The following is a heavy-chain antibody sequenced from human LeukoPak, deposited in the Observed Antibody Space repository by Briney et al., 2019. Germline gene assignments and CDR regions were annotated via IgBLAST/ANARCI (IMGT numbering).Heavy chain of an antibody. D-gene: IGHD1-26*01. J-gene: IGHJ4*02. CDR2: IYPGDSDT. CDR1: GSSFTSYW. CDR3: ARLKGGSYFDY. Sequence: PGESLKISRQGFGSSFTSYWIGWVRPIPGKGLEWMGIIYPGDSDTRYSPSFQGQVTISADKSISTAYLQWSSLKASDTAMYYCARLKGGSYFDYWGQGTLVTVSS. V-gene: IGHV5-51*01.